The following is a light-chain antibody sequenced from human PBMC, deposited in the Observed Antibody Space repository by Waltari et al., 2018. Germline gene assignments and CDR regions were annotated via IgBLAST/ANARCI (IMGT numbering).Light chain of an antibody. J-gene: IGLJ2*01. CDR1: SGDIGAYNS. Sequence: QSALTQPPSASGSPGQSVTISCTGTSGDIGAYNSVSWYQQHPGRAPKLLIYEVTKRPSGGPDRFSCSRSGNTASLTVSGLQTEDEADYFCSSYADSNVLFGGGTKLTVL. V-gene: IGLV2-8*01. CDR2: EVT. CDR3: SSYADSNVL.